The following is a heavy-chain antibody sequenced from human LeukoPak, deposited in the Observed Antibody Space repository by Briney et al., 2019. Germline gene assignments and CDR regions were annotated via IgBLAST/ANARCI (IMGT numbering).Heavy chain of an antibody. CDR2: IYHTGSI. CDR3: ARVAAKTVDY. V-gene: IGHV4-38-2*02. Sequence: PSETLSLTCTVSGYSISSGYYWGWIRQPPGKGLEWIGSIYHTGSIYHNPSLKSRVAISVDTSKNQFSLKLSSVTAADTAVYYCARVAAKTVDYWGQGTLVTVSS. D-gene: IGHD2-15*01. J-gene: IGHJ4*02. CDR1: GYSISSGYY.